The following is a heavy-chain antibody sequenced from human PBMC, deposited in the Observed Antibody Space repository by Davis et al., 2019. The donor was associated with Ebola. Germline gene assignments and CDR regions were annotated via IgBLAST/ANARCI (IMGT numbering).Heavy chain of an antibody. CDR1: GFTVSSNY. J-gene: IGHJ5*02. CDR2: IYNGGST. D-gene: IGHD3-10*01. V-gene: IGHV3-53*01. CDR3: VKDRNYDSGSYQGHDP. Sequence: PGGSLRLSCAASGFTVSSNYMSWVRQAPGKGLEWVSVIYNGGSTYYADSVKGRFTISRDNSKNTLYLQMNSLRAEDTAMYYCVKDRNYDSGSYQGHDPWGQGTLVTVSS.